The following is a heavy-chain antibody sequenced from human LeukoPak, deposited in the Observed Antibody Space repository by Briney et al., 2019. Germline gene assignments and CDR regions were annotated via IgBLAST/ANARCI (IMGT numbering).Heavy chain of an antibody. D-gene: IGHD3-22*01. CDR1: GFTFSSYS. CDR2: ISSSSSYI. Sequence: GGSLRLSCAASGFTFSSYSMNWVRQAPGKGLEWVSSISSSSSYIYYADSVKGRFTISRDNAKNSLYLQMNSLRAEDTAVYYCARLFSGYSAFDIWGQRTMVTVSS. V-gene: IGHV3-21*01. CDR3: ARLFSGYSAFDI. J-gene: IGHJ3*02.